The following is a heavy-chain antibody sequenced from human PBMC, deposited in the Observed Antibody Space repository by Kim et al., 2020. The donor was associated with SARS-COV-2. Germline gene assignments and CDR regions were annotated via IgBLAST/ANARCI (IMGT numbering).Heavy chain of an antibody. CDR3: AKDLGYCSGGSCYSIGNDAFDI. CDR1: GFTFSSYA. Sequence: GGSLRLSCAASGFTFSSYAMSWVRQAPGKGLEWVSAISGSGGSTYYADSVKGRFTISRDNSKNTLYLQMNSLRAEDTAVYYCAKDLGYCSGGSCYSIGNDAFDIWGQGTMVTVSS. D-gene: IGHD2-15*01. CDR2: ISGSGGST. J-gene: IGHJ3*02. V-gene: IGHV3-23*01.